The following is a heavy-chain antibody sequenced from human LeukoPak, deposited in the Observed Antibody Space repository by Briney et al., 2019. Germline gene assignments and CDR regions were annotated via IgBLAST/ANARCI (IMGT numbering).Heavy chain of an antibody. Sequence: GGSLRLSCAASGFTFSDYYMSWIRQAPGKGLEWVSYISSSGSTIYYADSVKGRFTISRDNAKNSLYLQMNSLRAEDTAVYYCARVNIGGVVRRSRQPYYFDYWGQGTLVTASS. CDR3: ARVNIGGVVRRSRQPYYFDY. V-gene: IGHV3-11*01. D-gene: IGHD2-15*01. CDR2: ISSSGSTI. J-gene: IGHJ4*02. CDR1: GFTFSDYY.